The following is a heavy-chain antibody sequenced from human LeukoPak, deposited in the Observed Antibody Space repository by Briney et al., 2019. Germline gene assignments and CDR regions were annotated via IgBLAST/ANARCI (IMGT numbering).Heavy chain of an antibody. V-gene: IGHV4-34*01. J-gene: IGHJ4*02. CDR2: INHSGST. Sequence: SETPSLTCAVYGGSFSGYYWSWIRQPPGKGLEWIGEINHSGSTNYNPSLKSRVTISVDTSKNQFSLKLSSVTAADTAVYYCARPTYYSLWGQGTLVTVSS. CDR3: ARPTYYSL. CDR1: GGSFSGYY. D-gene: IGHD4-11*01.